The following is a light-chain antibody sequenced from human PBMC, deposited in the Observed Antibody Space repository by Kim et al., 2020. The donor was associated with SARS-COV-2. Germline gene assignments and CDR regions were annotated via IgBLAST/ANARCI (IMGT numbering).Light chain of an antibody. CDR1: QRVSNCY. V-gene: IGKV3-20*01. J-gene: IGKJ4*01. CDR2: GAS. CDR3: QQYGSSPLT. Sequence: SPGDMATLSCRASQRVSNCYLAWYQQKPGQAPSLLIYGASSRATGIPDRFSGSGSGTDFTFSISRLEPEDCAVYYCQQYGSSPLTFGGGTKVDIK.